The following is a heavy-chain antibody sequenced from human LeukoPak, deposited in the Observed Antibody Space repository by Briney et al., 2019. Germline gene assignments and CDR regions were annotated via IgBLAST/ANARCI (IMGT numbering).Heavy chain of an antibody. Sequence: SVKVSCKASGYTFTSYYMHWVRQAPGQGLEWMGGIIPIFGTANYAQKFQGRVTITADESTSTAYMELSSLRSEDTAVYYCARLVGVASHLHPDRRSSVTSSVEDYWGQGTLVTVSS. V-gene: IGHV1-69*13. J-gene: IGHJ4*02. CDR1: GYTFTSYY. D-gene: IGHD2-2*01. CDR2: IIPIFGTA. CDR3: ARLVGVASHLHPDRRSSVTSSVEDY.